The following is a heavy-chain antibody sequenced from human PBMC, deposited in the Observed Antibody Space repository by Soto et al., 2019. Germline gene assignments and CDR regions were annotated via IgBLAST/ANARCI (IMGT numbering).Heavy chain of an antibody. CDR2: IKSKTDGGTT. J-gene: IGHJ4*02. V-gene: IGHV3-15*01. CDR1: GFTFSNAW. CDR3: TTAYEYSSSDFDY. Sequence: EVQLVESGGGLVKPGGSLRLSCAASGFTFSNAWMSWVRQAPGKGLEWVGRIKSKTDGGTTDYAAPVKGRFTISRDDSKNTLYLQMNSLKTEDTAVHYCTTAYEYSSSDFDYWGQGTLVTVSS. D-gene: IGHD6-6*01.